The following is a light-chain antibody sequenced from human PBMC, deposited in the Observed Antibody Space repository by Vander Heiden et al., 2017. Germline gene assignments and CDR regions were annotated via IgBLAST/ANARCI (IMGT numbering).Light chain of an antibody. CDR3: QQRSNWPPGLT. CDR2: EAY. CDR1: QSVSSY. J-gene: IGKJ4*01. V-gene: IGKV3-11*01. Sequence: EIVLTQSPATLSLSPGERATLSCRACQSVSSYLAWYQQKPGQAPRLLIYEAYNRANGIPARFSGSGSGTDFTLTISSIEPEDDAVYYCQQRSNWPPGLTFGGGTKVEIK.